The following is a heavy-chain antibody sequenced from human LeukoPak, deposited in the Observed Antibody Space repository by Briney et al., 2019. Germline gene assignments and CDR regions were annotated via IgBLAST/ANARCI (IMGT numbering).Heavy chain of an antibody. Sequence: ASVKVSCKAFGYTFTGYYMHWVRQAPGQGLEWMGWINPNSGGTNYAQKFRGRVTMTRDTSISTAYMELSRLRSDDTAVYYCARDVDTAKVTENWFDPWGQGTLATVSS. D-gene: IGHD5-18*01. CDR1: GYTFTGYY. J-gene: IGHJ5*02. CDR3: ARDVDTAKVTENWFDP. V-gene: IGHV1-2*02. CDR2: INPNSGGT.